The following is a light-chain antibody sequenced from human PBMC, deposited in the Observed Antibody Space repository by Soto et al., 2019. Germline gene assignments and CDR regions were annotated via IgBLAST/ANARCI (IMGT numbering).Light chain of an antibody. CDR1: SSDVGGYNY. V-gene: IGLV2-14*03. J-gene: IGLJ1*01. CDR2: DVS. CDR3: SSYAPCKTCHLV. Sequence: LTQLPSGKGCTRRWVRISKTKNSSDVGGYNYVSWYQHHPGKAPKLIIYDVSNRPSGVSNRFSGSKSGNTASLTISGLQVEYEADYDCSSYAPCKTCHLVFGPGTEFPV.